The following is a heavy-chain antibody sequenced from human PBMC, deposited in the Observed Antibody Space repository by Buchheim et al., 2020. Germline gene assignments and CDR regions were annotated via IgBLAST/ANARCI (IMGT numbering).Heavy chain of an antibody. Sequence: EVQLVESGGGLVQPGGSLRLSCAASGFTFSSYDMQWVRQVSGQGLEWVSAVGMAGDTHYSGSVRGRFTISRENAKNSVYLQMNNLRAGDTAVYYCARDPSGRGMDVWGQGTT. CDR3: ARDPSGRGMDV. CDR1: GFTFSSYD. J-gene: IGHJ6*02. V-gene: IGHV3-13*04. CDR2: VGMAGDT.